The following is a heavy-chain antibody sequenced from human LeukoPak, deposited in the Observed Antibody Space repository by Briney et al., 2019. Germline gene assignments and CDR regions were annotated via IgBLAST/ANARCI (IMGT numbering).Heavy chain of an antibody. CDR3: ARATDYGGNVGPFDI. J-gene: IGHJ3*02. D-gene: IGHD4-17*01. Sequence: ASVKVSCKASGYTFTSYYMHWVRQAPGQVLGWMGIINPSGGSTSYAQKFQGRVTMTRDTSTSTVYMELSSLRSEDTAVYYCARATDYGGNVGPFDIWGQGTMVTVSS. V-gene: IGHV1-46*01. CDR2: INPSGGST. CDR1: GYTFTSYY.